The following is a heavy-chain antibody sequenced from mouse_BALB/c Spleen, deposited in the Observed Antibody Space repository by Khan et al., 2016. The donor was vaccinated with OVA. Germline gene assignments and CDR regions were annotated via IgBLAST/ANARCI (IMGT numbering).Heavy chain of an antibody. J-gene: IGHJ2*01. Sequence: VQLQQSGAELVKPGATVKLSCTASGLTIKDSYMHWLKQWPEQGLEWIGRIDPPNGNTKYDPKFKGKATITANTPSNPAYMQPSSLTTEDTAVYYWARMARKWGQGTTLTVSA. V-gene: IGHV14-3*02. CDR1: GLTIKDSY. CDR2: IDPPNGNT. CDR3: ARMARK.